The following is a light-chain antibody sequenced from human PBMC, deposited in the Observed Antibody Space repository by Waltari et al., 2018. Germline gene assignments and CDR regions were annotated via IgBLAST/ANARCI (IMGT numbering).Light chain of an antibody. Sequence: AIRMTPSPSSFSASTGDRVTMTCRASQGINTYVAWYQQKPGKAPNLLIDATSTLQSGVPSRVSGSGSGTDFTLTISCLQSEDFATYYCQQYYNYPYTFGQGTKVEIK. J-gene: IGKJ2*01. CDR2: ATS. CDR3: QQYYNYPYT. CDR1: QGINTY. V-gene: IGKV1-8*01.